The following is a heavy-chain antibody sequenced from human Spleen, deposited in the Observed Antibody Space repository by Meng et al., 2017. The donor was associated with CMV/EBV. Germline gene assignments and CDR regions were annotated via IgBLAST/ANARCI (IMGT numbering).Heavy chain of an antibody. CDR3: GREHGSGWNDY. Sequence: ASVKVSCKASGYTFTGYYMHWVRQAPGQGLEWMGRMCPSDGSITYAEKFQGRVTMTRDTSTSTAYMELSSLRSEDTAIYYCGREHGSGWNDYWGQGTLVTVSS. V-gene: IGHV1-46*01. CDR1: GYTFTGYY. CDR2: MCPSDGSI. J-gene: IGHJ4*02. D-gene: IGHD6-19*01.